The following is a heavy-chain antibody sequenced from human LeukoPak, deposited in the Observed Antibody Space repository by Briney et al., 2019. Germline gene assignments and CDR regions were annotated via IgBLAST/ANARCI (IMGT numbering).Heavy chain of an antibody. D-gene: IGHD6-6*01. V-gene: IGHV3-33*01. CDR2: IWYDGSNK. CDR1: GFTFSSYG. J-gene: IGHJ4*02. Sequence: GRSLRLSCAASGFTFSSYGMHWVRQAPGKGLEWVAVIWYDGSNKYYADFVKGRFTISRDNSKNTLYLQMNSLRAEDTAVYYCAREHSSSSFDYWGQGTLVTVSS. CDR3: AREHSSSSFDY.